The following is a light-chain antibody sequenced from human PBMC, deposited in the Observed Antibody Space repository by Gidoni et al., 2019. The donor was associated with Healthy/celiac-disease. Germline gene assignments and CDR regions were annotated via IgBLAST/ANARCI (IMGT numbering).Light chain of an antibody. J-gene: IGKJ4*01. CDR3: QQSYSTPPT. CDR1: QILSSY. Sequence: DIRMTQSPSSLSASVGDRVTITCRARQILSSYLNWYQQKPGKAPKLLIYAASSLQSGVPSRFSGSGSGTDFTLTISSLQPEDFATYYCQQSYSTPPTFGGGTKVESK. V-gene: IGKV1-39*01. CDR2: AAS.